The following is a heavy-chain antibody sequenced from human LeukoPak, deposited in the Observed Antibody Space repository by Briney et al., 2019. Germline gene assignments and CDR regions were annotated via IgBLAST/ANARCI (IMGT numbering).Heavy chain of an antibody. Sequence: PSETLSLTCAVYGGSFSGYYWSWIRQPPGKGLEWIGEINHSGSTNYNPPLKSRVTISVDTSKNQFSLKLSSVTAADTAVYYCARAFSPYYYYGMDVWGQGTTVTVSS. D-gene: IGHD3-3*01. J-gene: IGHJ6*02. V-gene: IGHV4-34*01. CDR1: GGSFSGYY. CDR3: ARAFSPYYYYGMDV. CDR2: INHSGST.